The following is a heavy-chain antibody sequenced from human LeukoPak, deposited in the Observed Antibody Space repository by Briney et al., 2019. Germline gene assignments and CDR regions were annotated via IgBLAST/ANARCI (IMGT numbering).Heavy chain of an antibody. V-gene: IGHV3-48*01. Sequence: GGSLRLSCAASGFAFSACAMYWVRQAPGKGLEWVSYISSSSRTVFYADSVRGRFTVSRDNARNSLYLQMNSLRAEDTAVYYCASTLRYCSGGSCYSDYYYYGMDVWGQGTTVTVSS. CDR2: ISSSSRTV. D-gene: IGHD2-15*01. J-gene: IGHJ6*02. CDR1: GFAFSACA. CDR3: ASTLRYCSGGSCYSDYYYYGMDV.